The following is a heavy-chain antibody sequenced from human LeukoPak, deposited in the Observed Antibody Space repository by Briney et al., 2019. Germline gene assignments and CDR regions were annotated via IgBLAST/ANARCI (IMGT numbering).Heavy chain of an antibody. CDR2: IYYSGST. V-gene: IGHV4-59*01. CDR1: GGSISSYY. D-gene: IGHD1-20*01. CDR3: ARDRTYNWII. J-gene: IGHJ4*02. Sequence: SETLYLTCTVSGGSISSYYWSWIRQPPGKGLEWIGYIYYSGSTNYNPSLKSRVTISVDTSKNQFSLKLSSVTAADTAVYYCARDRTYNWIIWGQGTLVTVSS.